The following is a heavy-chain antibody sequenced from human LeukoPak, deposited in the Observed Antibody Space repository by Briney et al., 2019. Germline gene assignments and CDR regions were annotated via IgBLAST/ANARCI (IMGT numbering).Heavy chain of an antibody. V-gene: IGHV3-30*18. D-gene: IGHD2-15*01. CDR3: AKDRGYCSGGSCMRIDY. CDR1: GFTFSSYG. CDR2: ISYDGSNK. J-gene: IGHJ4*02. Sequence: PGRSLRLSCAASGFTFSSYGMHWVRQAPGKGLEWVAVISYDGSNKYYADSVKGRFTISRDNSKNTLYLQMNSLGAEDTAVYYCAKDRGYCSGGSCMRIDYWGQGTLVTVSS.